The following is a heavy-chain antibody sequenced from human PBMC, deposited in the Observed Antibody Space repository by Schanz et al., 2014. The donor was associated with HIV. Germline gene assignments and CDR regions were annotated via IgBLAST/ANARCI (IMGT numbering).Heavy chain of an antibody. J-gene: IGHJ4*02. CDR2: ISESGGRT. CDR3: AKPEYDSRGNSQSHFDS. CDR1: GFPFSNFA. Sequence: EEHLLESGGDLIQPGGSLRLSCVASGFPFSNFAMTWVRQAPGKGLEWVSSISESGGRTYYADSVNGRFTISRDNSKNTLYLQMTTLRTEDTAVYYCAKPEYDSRGNSQSHFDSWGQGTLVTVSA. V-gene: IGHV3-23*01. D-gene: IGHD3-22*01.